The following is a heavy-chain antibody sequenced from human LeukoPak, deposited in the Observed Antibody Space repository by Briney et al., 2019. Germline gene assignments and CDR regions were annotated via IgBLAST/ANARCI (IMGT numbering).Heavy chain of an antibody. CDR1: GFTFSSYA. CDR3: ASFPAERAVAGTPG. V-gene: IGHV3-30-3*01. CDR2: ISYDGSNK. J-gene: IGHJ4*02. Sequence: PGGSLRLSCAASGFTFSSYAMHWVRQAPGKGLEWVAVISYDGSNKYYADSVKGRFTISRDNSKNTLYLQMNSLRAEDTAVYYCASFPAERAVAGTPGWGQGTLVTVSS. D-gene: IGHD6-19*01.